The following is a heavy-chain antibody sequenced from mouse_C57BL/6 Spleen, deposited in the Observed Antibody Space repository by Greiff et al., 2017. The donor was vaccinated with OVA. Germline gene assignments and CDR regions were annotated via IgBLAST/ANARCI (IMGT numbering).Heavy chain of an antibody. D-gene: IGHD1-1*01. Sequence: QQSCQASGYTFTSYWMQWVKQRPGQGLEWIGEVDPSDSYTNYNQKFKGKATLTVDTSSSTAYMQLSSLTSEDSGVYYCARLELRGAYWGQGTLVTVSA. CDR3: ARLELRGAY. CDR2: VDPSDSYT. V-gene: IGHV1-50*01. J-gene: IGHJ3*01. CDR1: GYTFTSYW.